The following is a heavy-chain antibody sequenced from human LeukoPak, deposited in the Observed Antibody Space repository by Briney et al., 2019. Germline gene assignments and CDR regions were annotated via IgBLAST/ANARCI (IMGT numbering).Heavy chain of an antibody. CDR3: ARGGPGQQLELLY. J-gene: IGHJ4*02. D-gene: IGHD6-13*01. CDR1: GESFSGYY. CDR2: VNHSGST. V-gene: IGHV4-34*01. Sequence: SETLSLTCAVYGESFSGYYWSWIRQPPGKGLEWIGEVNHSGSTNYNPSFKSRLTISVDTSNNQFSVTLGSVTAADTAVYYCARGGPGQQLELLYWGQGTLVSVSS.